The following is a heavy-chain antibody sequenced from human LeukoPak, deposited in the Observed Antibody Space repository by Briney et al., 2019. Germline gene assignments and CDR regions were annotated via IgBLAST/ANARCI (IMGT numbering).Heavy chain of an antibody. CDR2: ISDSGDST. D-gene: IGHD2-21*02. J-gene: IGHJ4*02. CDR3: AKYICGGDCYDTFDY. CDR1: GFSFRSHA. V-gene: IGHV3-23*01. Sequence: PGGSLRLSCAASGFSFRSHAMTWVRQAPGKGLEWVSAISDSGDSTLYGDSVKGRFTISRDNSKDTTYLQMNSLRAEDTAVYYCAKYICGGDCYDTFDYWGQGTLVTVSS.